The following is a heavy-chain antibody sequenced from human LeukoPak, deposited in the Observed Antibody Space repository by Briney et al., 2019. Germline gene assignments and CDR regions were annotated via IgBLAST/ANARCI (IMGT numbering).Heavy chain of an antibody. J-gene: IGHJ3*01. Sequence: PGGSLRLSCVGSGFTFSNYVMHWVRQAPGKGLEWVALIWDGGSRKYYGDSVQRRFTITRDNSKSTMSLEMNSLRDEDTAVYYCAKEVAKGAGAYDVWGQGTIITVSS. CDR2: IWDGGSRK. V-gene: IGHV3-33*06. CDR3: AKEVAKGAGAYDV. CDR1: GFTFSNYV.